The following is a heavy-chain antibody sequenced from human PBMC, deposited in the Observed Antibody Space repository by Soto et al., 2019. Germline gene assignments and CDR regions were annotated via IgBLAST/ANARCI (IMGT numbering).Heavy chain of an antibody. CDR1: GGSISSYY. CDR3: ARVLGGAFDI. Sequence: QVHLQESGPGLVNPSETLSLTCTVSGGSISSYYWSWIRQPPGKGLEWIGYIYYSGSTNYNPALKSRVPISVETSKNQFSLKLSSVTAAETTVYYCARVLGGAFDIWGQGTMVNVSS. V-gene: IGHV4-59*01. J-gene: IGHJ3*02. CDR2: IYYSGST. D-gene: IGHD1-26*01.